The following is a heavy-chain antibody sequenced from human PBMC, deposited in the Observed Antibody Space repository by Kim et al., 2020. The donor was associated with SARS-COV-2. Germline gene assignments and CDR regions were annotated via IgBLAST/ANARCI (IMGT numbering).Heavy chain of an antibody. V-gene: IGHV1-18*04. D-gene: IGHD3-16*02. CDR3: ARLITFGGVIVIPYFDY. CDR2: ISAYNGNT. J-gene: IGHJ4*02. CDR1: GYTFTSYG. Sequence: ASVKVSCKASGYTFTSYGISWVRQAPGQGLEWMGWISAYNGNTNYAQKLQGRVTMTTDTSTSTAYMELRSLRSDDTAVYYCARLITFGGVIVIPYFDYWGQGTLVTVSS.